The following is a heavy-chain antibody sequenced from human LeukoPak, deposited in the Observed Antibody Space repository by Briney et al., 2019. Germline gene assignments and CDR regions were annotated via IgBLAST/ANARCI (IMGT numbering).Heavy chain of an antibody. V-gene: IGHV4-34*01. Sequence: SETLSLTCAVYGGSFSGYYWSWIRQPPGKGLEWIGEINHSGSTNYNPSLKSRVTISVDTSKNQFSLKLSSVTAADTAVYYCARQDDFWSGYRLAHWGQGTLVTVSS. D-gene: IGHD3-3*01. CDR1: GGSFSGYY. CDR3: ARQDDFWSGYRLAH. J-gene: IGHJ4*02. CDR2: INHSGST.